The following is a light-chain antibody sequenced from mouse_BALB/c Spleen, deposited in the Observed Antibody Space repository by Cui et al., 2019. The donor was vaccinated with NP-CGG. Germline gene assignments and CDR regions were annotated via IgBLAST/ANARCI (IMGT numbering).Light chain of an antibody. CDR2: GIN. CDR1: TGAVTTGNY. V-gene: IGLV1*01. Sequence: QAVVTQESALTTSPGESVTLTCRSSTGAVTTGNYANWVQEKPDHLFTGLIGGINNRAPGVPARFSGSLIGDKAALTITGARTEDEAIYFCALWYSNHWVFGGGTKLTVL. CDR3: ALWYSNHWV. J-gene: IGLJ1*01.